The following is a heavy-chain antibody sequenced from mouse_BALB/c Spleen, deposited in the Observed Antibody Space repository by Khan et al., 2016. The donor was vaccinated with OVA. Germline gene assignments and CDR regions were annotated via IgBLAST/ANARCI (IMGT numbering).Heavy chain of an antibody. CDR1: GYSITSEYT. Sequence: EVQLQESGPGLVKPSQSLSLTCTVTGYSITSEYTWNWIRQFPGNKLEWMGFISYSGNPRYNPYLKSRISITRNTSKKQFFLQLNSVTSEDTATYYCARKDYYDYDPFPYWGQGTLVTVSA. CDR3: ARKDYYDYDPFPY. V-gene: IGHV3-2*02. CDR2: ISYSGNP. J-gene: IGHJ3*01. D-gene: IGHD2-4*01.